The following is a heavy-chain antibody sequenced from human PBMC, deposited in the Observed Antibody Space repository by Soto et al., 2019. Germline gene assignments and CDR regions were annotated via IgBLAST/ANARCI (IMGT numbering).Heavy chain of an antibody. CDR1: GFTFSSYS. D-gene: IGHD5-18*01. J-gene: IGHJ6*02. V-gene: IGHV3-21*01. CDR3: ARDRWKEGYSYGYLFYYYYYGMDV. CDR2: ISSSSSYI. Sequence: GSLRLSCAASGFTFSSYSMNWVRQAPGKGLEWVSSISSSSSYIYYAGSVKGRFTISRDNAKNSLYLQMNSLRAEDTAVYYCARDRWKEGYSYGYLFYYYYYGMDVWGQGTTVTVSS.